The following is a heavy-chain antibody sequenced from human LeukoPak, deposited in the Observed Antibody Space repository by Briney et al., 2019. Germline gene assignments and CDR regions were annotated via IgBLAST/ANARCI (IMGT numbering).Heavy chain of an antibody. Sequence: QPGRSLRLSCAASGFTFSSYGMHWVRQAPGKGLEWVAVISYDGSNKYYADSVKGRFTISRDNSKNALYLQMNSLRAEDTAVYYCAKDGWIQLSKSYYFDYWGQGTLVTVSS. D-gene: IGHD5-18*01. J-gene: IGHJ4*02. CDR1: GFTFSSYG. V-gene: IGHV3-30*18. CDR2: ISYDGSNK. CDR3: AKDGWIQLSKSYYFDY.